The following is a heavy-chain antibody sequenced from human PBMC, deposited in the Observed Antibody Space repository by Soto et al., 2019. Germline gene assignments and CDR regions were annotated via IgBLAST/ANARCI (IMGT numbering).Heavy chain of an antibody. Sequence: GGSQRLSCAASGFTFSRYAMHWVRQAPGKGLEYVSTISSNGGSTYYANSVKGRFTISGDNSKNTLYLQMGSLRAEDMAVYYCARAGDYRGYYYGMDVWGQGTTVTVS. J-gene: IGHJ6*02. V-gene: IGHV3-64*01. CDR1: GFTFSRYA. CDR3: ARAGDYRGYYYGMDV. CDR2: ISSNGGST. D-gene: IGHD4-17*01.